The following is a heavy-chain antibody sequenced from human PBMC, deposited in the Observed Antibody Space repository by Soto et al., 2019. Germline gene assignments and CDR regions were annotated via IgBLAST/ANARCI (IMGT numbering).Heavy chain of an antibody. V-gene: IGHV3-23*01. Sequence: GGSLRLSCAASGFTFSDYAMSWVRQAPGKGLEWVSTISGSGGNTYYADSVKGRFTISRDNSKNTLFLEMNTLRAVDTAVYYCAKDQRPGLSTPYFDYWGQGTLVTVSS. CDR3: AKDQRPGLSTPYFDY. CDR2: ISGSGGNT. CDR1: GFTFSDYA. J-gene: IGHJ4*02.